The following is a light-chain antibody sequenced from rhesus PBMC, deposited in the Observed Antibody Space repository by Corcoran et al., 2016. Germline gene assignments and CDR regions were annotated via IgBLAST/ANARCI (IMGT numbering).Light chain of an antibody. Sequence: DIQMTQSPSSLSASVGDTVTIYCRASQGISNWLAWYQQKPGKAPKLLIYRASSLQSRVPSRFSGSGSGTYFTLTINSLQSEDSATYYCQQYSSSSWTFGQGTKVEIK. CDR2: RAS. CDR3: QQYSSSSWT. V-gene: IGKV1-22*01. J-gene: IGKJ1*01. CDR1: QGISNW.